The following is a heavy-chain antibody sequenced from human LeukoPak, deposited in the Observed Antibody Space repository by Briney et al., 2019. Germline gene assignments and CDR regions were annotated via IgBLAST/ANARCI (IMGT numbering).Heavy chain of an antibody. D-gene: IGHD3-10*01. CDR2: ISYTGST. CDR3: ARHEKLGQFDY. Sequence: SETLSLTCTVSGGSISSYYWSWIRQPPGRGLEWIGYISYTGSTTYTPSLKNRVTIVADTPKNQFSLKLSSVTAADTAVYYCARHEKLGQFDYWGQGTLVTVSS. J-gene: IGHJ4*02. V-gene: IGHV4-59*08. CDR1: GGSISSYY.